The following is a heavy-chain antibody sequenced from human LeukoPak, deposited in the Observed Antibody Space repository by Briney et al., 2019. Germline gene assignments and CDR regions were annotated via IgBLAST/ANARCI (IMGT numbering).Heavy chain of an antibody. D-gene: IGHD5-12*01. J-gene: IGHJ4*02. CDR3: ARGPAYYYAFDY. CDR2: ISSSSYI. CDR1: GFTFSSYS. V-gene: IGHV3-21*01. Sequence: GGSLRLSCAASGFTFSSYSMNWVRQAPGKGLEWVSSISSSSYIYYADSVKGRFTISRDNAKNSLYLQMNSLRAEDTAVYYCARGPAYYYAFDYWGQGTLVTVSS.